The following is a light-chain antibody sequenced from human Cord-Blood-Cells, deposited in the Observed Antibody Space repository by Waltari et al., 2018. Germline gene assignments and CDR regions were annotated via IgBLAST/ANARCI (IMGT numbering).Light chain of an antibody. J-gene: IGLJ1*01. Sequence: QSALTQPASVSGSPGQSITISCTGTSSDVGGYNYDSWYQQHPGTAPKLIIYDVSNRPSGVSNRFSGSKSGNTASLTISGLQAEDEADYYCSSYTSSSTYVFGTGTKVTVL. V-gene: IGLV2-14*03. CDR2: DVS. CDR1: SSDVGGYNY. CDR3: SSYTSSSTYV.